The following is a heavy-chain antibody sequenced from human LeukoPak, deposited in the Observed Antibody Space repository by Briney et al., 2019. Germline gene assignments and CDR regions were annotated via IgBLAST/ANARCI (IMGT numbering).Heavy chain of an antibody. V-gene: IGHV1-69*04. CDR1: GGTFSSYA. D-gene: IGHD2-2*01. CDR3: ARDPSPGYCSSTSCYPEGYYGMDV. J-gene: IGHJ6*02. CDR2: IIPIFGIA. Sequence: SVKVSCKASGGTFSSYAISWVRQAPGQGLEWMGRIIPIFGIANYAQKFQGRVTITADKSTSTAYMELSSLRSEDTAVYYCARDPSPGYCSSTSCYPEGYYGMDVWGQGTTVTVSS.